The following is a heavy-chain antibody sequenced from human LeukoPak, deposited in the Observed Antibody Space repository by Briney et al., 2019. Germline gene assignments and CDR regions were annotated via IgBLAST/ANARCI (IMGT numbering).Heavy chain of an antibody. CDR3: AKDREVVTSPYYYYMDV. Sequence: GGSLRLSCAASGFTFSSYGMHWVRQAPGKGLEWVAFIRYDGSNKYYADSVKGGFTISRDNSKNTLYLQMNSLRAEDTAVYYCAKDREVVTSPYYYYMDVWGKGTTVTVSS. V-gene: IGHV3-30*02. CDR2: IRYDGSNK. D-gene: IGHD3-22*01. J-gene: IGHJ6*03. CDR1: GFTFSSYG.